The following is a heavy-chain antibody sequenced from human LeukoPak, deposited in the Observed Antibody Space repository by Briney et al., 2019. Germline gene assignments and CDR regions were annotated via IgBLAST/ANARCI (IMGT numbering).Heavy chain of an antibody. CDR3: ARDSSGTNFDY. D-gene: IGHD3-22*01. J-gene: IGHJ4*02. CDR1: GFTVSSNY. Sequence: GGSLRLSCAASGFTVSSNYMSWVRQAPGKGLEWVSVIYSGGSAYYADSVKGRFTISRDNSKNTLYLQMNSLRAEDTAVYYCARDSSGTNFDYWGQGTLVTVSS. V-gene: IGHV3-66*02. CDR2: IYSGGSA.